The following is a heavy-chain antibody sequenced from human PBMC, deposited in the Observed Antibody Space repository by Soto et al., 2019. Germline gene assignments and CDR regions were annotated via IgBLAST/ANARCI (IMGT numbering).Heavy chain of an antibody. CDR3: ARTSTSGTRFDY. Sequence: QVQLQESGPGLVKPSGTLSLTCAVSGGSISTSNWWSWVRQPPGKGLEWIGEVYHSGSTNYNPSCKSGVAMSVAKSKTQFSRKLNSVPAADPALYYCARTSTSGTRFDYWGQGSLVTVSS. D-gene: IGHD1-1*01. CDR1: GGSISTSNW. V-gene: IGHV4-4*02. J-gene: IGHJ4*02. CDR2: VYHSGST.